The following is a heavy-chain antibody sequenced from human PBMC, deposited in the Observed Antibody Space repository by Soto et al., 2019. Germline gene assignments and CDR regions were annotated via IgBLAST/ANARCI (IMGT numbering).Heavy chain of an antibody. CDR1: GGSVSSGSYY. CDR3: ARDRYSGSRYSYYYGMDV. V-gene: IGHV4-61*01. D-gene: IGHD5-12*01. CDR2: IYYSGST. Sequence: QVQLQESGPGLVKPSATLSLTCTVSGGSVSSGSYYWGWIRQPPGKGLEWIGYIYYSGSTNYNPSLKSLDTISVDTSKNQFSLKLSSVTAADTAVYYCARDRYSGSRYSYYYGMDVWGQGTTVTVSS. J-gene: IGHJ6*02.